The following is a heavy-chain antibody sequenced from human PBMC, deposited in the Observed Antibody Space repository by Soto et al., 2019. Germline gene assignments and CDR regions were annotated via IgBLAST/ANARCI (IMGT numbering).Heavy chain of an antibody. CDR1: GFTFTTQP. V-gene: IGHV1-3*01. CDR3: ARDFVGSSDY. D-gene: IGHD1-1*01. CDR2: IDVGNGNT. J-gene: IGHJ4*01. Sequence: ASVKVSCKASGFTFTTQPMHWVRQAPGQSLEWLGWIDVGNGNTKYSLRFQDRVTITRDTSASTAYMELSGLTSEDTAIYYCARDFVGSSDYWGHGTLVTVSS.